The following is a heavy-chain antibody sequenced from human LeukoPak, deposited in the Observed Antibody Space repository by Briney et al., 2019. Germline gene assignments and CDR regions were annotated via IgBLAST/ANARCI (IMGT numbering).Heavy chain of an antibody. Sequence: ASVKVSCKASGYAFTNYAMNWVRQAPGQGLEWMGWINTNTGNPTYAQGFTGRFVCSLDTSVSTAYLQISSLKAEDTAVYYCARDPALFDYWGQGTLVTVSS. J-gene: IGHJ4*02. V-gene: IGHV7-4-1*02. CDR1: GYAFTNYA. CDR2: INTNTGNP. CDR3: ARDPALFDY.